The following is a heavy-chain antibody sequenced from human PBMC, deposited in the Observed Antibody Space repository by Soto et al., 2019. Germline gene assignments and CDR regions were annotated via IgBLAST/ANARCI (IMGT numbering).Heavy chain of an antibody. Sequence: QVQLQESGPGLVKPSETLSLTCTVSGGSVSSGSYHWSWIGQPPGKGLEWVGYIFFTGSTNYNPPIKSRVTISVDTSKNQFSLKLRSVTAADTAVYYCARDGHGMDVWGQGTTVTVSS. V-gene: IGHV4-61*01. CDR2: IFFTGST. CDR1: GGSVSSGSYH. CDR3: ARDGHGMDV. J-gene: IGHJ6*02.